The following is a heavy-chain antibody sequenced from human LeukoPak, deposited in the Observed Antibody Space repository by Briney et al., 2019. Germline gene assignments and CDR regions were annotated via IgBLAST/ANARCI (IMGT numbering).Heavy chain of an antibody. V-gene: IGHV4-39*01. CDR2: IYYSGST. J-gene: IGHJ6*03. D-gene: IGHD4-11*01. CDR1: AGSISSSSYY. Sequence: SATLSLTCTVSAGSISSSSYYWGWIRPPPGKGLEWIGSIYYSGSTYYNPSLKSRVTISVDTSKNQFSLKLSSVTAADTAVYYCARGSIPYYMDVWGKGTTVTISS. CDR3: ARGSIPYYMDV.